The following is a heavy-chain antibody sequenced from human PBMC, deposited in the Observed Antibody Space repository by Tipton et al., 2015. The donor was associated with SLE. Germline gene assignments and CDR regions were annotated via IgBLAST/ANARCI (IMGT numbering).Heavy chain of an antibody. D-gene: IGHD3-9*01. J-gene: IGHJ6*02. CDR2: IRGSGSGT. V-gene: IGHV3-23*01. CDR3: ARPYSDNLTDVYGMDV. CDR1: GFTFDDYG. Sequence: SLRLSCAASGFTFDDYGMSWVRQVPGKGLEWVSAIRGSGSGTYYADSVKGRFTISRDDSKNTLYLQMSCLRAGDTAVYYCARPYSDNLTDVYGMDVWGQGTTVTVSS.